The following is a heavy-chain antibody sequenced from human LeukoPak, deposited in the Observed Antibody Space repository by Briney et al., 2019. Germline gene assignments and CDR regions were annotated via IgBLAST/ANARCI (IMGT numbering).Heavy chain of an antibody. D-gene: IGHD3-22*01. J-gene: IGHJ6*03. CDR1: GFTFSSYW. V-gene: IGHV3-7*01. Sequence: PGGSLRLSCAASGFTFSSYWMSWVRQAPGKGLEWVANIKQDESEKYYLDSVKGRFTISRDNAKNSLYLQMNSLRAEDTAVYYCARDAYYDSSGYAYYYYYYMDVWGKGTTVTVSS. CDR2: IKQDESEK. CDR3: ARDAYYDSSGYAYYYYYYMDV.